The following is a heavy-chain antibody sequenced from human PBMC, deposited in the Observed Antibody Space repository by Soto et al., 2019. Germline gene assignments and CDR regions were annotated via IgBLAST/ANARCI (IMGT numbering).Heavy chain of an antibody. Sequence: SETLSLTCTVSCGSISSGGYYWSWIRQHPGKGLEWIGYIYYSGSTYYNPSLKSRVTISVDTSKNQFSLKLSSVTAADTAVYYCARSYSNYLGWFDPWGQGALVTVSS. J-gene: IGHJ5*02. CDR1: CGSISSGGYY. CDR3: ARSYSNYLGWFDP. CDR2: IYYSGST. D-gene: IGHD4-4*01. V-gene: IGHV4-31*03.